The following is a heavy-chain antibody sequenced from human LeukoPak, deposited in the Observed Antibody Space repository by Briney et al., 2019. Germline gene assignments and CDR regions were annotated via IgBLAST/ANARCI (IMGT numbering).Heavy chain of an antibody. Sequence: GGSLRLSCAASGFTFDDYGMSWVRQAPGKGLEWVSGINWNGGSTGYADSVKGRFTISRDNAKNSLYLQMNSLRAEDTALRHCVSSGRYYYFDYWGQGTLVTVSS. CDR2: INWNGGST. D-gene: IGHD6-19*01. CDR1: GFTFDDYG. V-gene: IGHV3-20*01. CDR3: VSSGRYYYFDY. J-gene: IGHJ4*02.